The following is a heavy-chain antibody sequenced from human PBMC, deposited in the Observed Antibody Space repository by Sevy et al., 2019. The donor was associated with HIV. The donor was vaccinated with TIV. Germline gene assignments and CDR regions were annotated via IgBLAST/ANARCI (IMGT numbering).Heavy chain of an antibody. Sequence: GGSLRLSCAASGFTFSSYGMHWVRQAPGKGLEWVAVISYDGSNKYYADSVKGRFTISRDNSKNTLYLQMKSLRAEDTAVYYCAKVGVAYCGGDCSWGAFDIWGQGTMVTVSS. CDR1: GFTFSSYG. CDR3: AKVGVAYCGGDCSWGAFDI. J-gene: IGHJ3*02. D-gene: IGHD2-21*02. CDR2: ISYDGSNK. V-gene: IGHV3-30*18.